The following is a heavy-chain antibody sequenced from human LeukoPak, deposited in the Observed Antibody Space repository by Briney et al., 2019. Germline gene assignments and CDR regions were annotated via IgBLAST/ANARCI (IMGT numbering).Heavy chain of an antibody. CDR1: GYSFTTYW. V-gene: IGHV5-51*01. D-gene: IGHD2-2*01. Sequence: GESLKISCRCSGYSFTTYWIGWVRQMPGKGLEWMGIIYPADSDTRYSPSFQGQVTISADKSTSTAYLQWSSLKASDTAIYYCARGISSTYIGDYWGQGTLVTVSS. CDR2: IYPADSDT. J-gene: IGHJ4*02. CDR3: ARGISSTYIGDY.